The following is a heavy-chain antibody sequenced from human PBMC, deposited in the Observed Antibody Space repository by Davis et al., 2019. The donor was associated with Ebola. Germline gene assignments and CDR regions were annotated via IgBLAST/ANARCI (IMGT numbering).Heavy chain of an antibody. Sequence: SETLSLTCTASGGSIRGSTFYWGCPRPSPGKGLEWIGSIHYSGITYYNPSLKSRLTISLDKSRNQFSLILRSMTAADTARYFCARDILNGAHFDYWGQGALVTVSS. D-gene: IGHD7-27*01. CDR3: ARDILNGAHFDY. V-gene: IGHV4-39*07. J-gene: IGHJ4*02. CDR1: GGSIRGSTFY. CDR2: IHYSGIT.